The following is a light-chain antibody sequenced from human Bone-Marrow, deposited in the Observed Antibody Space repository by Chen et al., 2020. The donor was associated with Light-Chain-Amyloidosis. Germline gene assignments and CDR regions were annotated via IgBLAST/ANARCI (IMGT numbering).Light chain of an antibody. CDR2: EVT. CDR3: SSYTITNTLV. V-gene: IGLV2-14*01. CDR1: SSDVGGDNH. Sequence: QSALTQPASVSGSPGQPITISCTGTSSDVGGDNHVSWYQQHPDKSPKLMIYEVTNRPSWVPARFSGSKSDNTASLTISGLQPEDEADYFCSSYTITNTLVFGSGTRVTVL. J-gene: IGLJ1*01.